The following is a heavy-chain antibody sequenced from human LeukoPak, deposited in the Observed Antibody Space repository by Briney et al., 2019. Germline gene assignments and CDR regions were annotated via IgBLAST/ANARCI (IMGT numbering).Heavy chain of an antibody. V-gene: IGHV4-38-2*02. CDR1: GYSISSGYN. CDR3: ARENSSTADWFDP. D-gene: IGHD6-13*01. CDR2: INHRGST. J-gene: IGHJ5*02. Sequence: SETLSLTCAVSGYSISSGYNWGWIRQPTGKGLEWIGEINHRGSTYYNPSLKSRVTKSVDTSKHQFSLKLSSVTAADPPVFYCARENSSTADWFDPWGQGTLVTVSS.